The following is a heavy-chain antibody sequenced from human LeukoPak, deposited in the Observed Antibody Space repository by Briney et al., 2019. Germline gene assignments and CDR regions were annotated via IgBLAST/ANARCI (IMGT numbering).Heavy chain of an antibody. J-gene: IGHJ3*02. CDR2: IYSGGST. V-gene: IGHV3-66*01. Sequence: EGSLRLSCAASGYTVSSNYMSWVRQAPGKGLEWVSVIYSGGSTYYADSVKGRFTISRDNSKNTLYLQMNSLRAEDTAVYYCASNRWGLYYYDSSGNDAFDIWGQGTMVTVSS. CDR1: GYTVSSNY. D-gene: IGHD3-22*01. CDR3: ASNRWGLYYYDSSGNDAFDI.